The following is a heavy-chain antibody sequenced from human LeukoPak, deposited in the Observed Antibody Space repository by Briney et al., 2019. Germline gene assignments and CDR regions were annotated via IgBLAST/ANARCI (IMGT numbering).Heavy chain of an antibody. D-gene: IGHD3-22*01. CDR1: GYTFTGYY. Sequence: ASVKVSCKASGYTFTGYYIHWVRQAPGQGLEWMGGIIPIFGTANYAQKFQGRVTITADESTSTAYMELSSLRSEDTAVYYCARAIYYDSSGYYDYWGQGTLVTVSS. V-gene: IGHV1-69*13. CDR3: ARAIYYDSSGYYDY. J-gene: IGHJ4*02. CDR2: IIPIFGTA.